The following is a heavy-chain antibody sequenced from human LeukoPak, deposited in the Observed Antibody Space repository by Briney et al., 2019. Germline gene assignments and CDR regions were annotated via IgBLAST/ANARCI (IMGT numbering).Heavy chain of an antibody. V-gene: IGHV3-30*02. Sequence: GGSLRLSCAASEFSVGSNYMTWVRQAPGKGLEWVAFIRYDGSNKYYADSVKGRFTISRDNSKNTLYLQMNSLRAEDTAVYYCASILWLYYYGRGGAFDIWGQGTMVTVSS. D-gene: IGHD3-10*02. CDR2: IRYDGSNK. J-gene: IGHJ3*02. CDR1: EFSVGSNY. CDR3: ASILWLYYYGRGGAFDI.